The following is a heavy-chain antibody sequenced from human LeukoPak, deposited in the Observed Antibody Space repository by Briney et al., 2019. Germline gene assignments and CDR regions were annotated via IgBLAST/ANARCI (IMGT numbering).Heavy chain of an antibody. CDR3: AKDITVPNWGVFDY. V-gene: IGHV3-23*01. J-gene: IGHJ4*02. D-gene: IGHD7-27*01. CDR1: GFTFRSYA. CDR2: ISGSGGTT. Sequence: GGSLRLSCAAPGFTFRSYAMSWVRQAPGKGLYWVSSISGSGGTTFYADSVKGRFTISRDNSKNTLYLQMNSLRAEDTAVYYCAKDITVPNWGVFDYWGQGILVTVSS.